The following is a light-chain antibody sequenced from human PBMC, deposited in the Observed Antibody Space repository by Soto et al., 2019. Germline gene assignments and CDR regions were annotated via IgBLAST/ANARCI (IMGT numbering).Light chain of an antibody. CDR2: GAS. J-gene: IGKJ2*01. Sequence: EIVMTQSPATLSVSPGERATLSCRASQSVSSNLAWYQQKPGQAPRLLIYGASTRATGIPARFSGSGSGTEFTLTLSSLQSEDFAVYYCQQYNNWPGFMYTFGQGTKLEIK. CDR1: QSVSSN. CDR3: QQYNNWPGFMYT. V-gene: IGKV3-15*01.